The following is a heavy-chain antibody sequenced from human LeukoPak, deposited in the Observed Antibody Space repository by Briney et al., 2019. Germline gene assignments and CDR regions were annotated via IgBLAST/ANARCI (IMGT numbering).Heavy chain of an antibody. CDR3: AKEYEGLDY. J-gene: IGHJ4*02. CDR2: IWYDGSNK. D-gene: IGHD2-8*01. V-gene: IGHV3-33*06. Sequence: GGSLRLSCAASGFTFSSYGMHWVRQAPGKGLEWVAVIWYDGSNKYYADPVKGRFTISRDNSKNTLYLQMNSLRAEDTAVYYCAKEYEGLDYWGQGTLVTVSS. CDR1: GFTFSSYG.